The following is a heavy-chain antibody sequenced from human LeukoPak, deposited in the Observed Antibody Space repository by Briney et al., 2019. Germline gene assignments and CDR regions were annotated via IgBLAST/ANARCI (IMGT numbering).Heavy chain of an antibody. V-gene: IGHV4-4*07. D-gene: IGHD2-2*01. CDR2: IYTSGST. J-gene: IGHJ4*02. CDR1: GGSITVNY. CDR3: ARGHCSSTSCQEY. Sequence: SETLSLTCNVSGGSITVNYWSWIRQPAGKGLEWIGRIYTSGSTNYNPSLKSRVTISVDTSKNQFSLKLSSVTAADTAVYYCARGHCSSTSCQEYWGQGTLVTVSS.